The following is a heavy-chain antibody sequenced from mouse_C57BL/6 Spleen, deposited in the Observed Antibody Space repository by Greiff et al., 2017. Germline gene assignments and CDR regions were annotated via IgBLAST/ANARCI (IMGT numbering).Heavy chain of an antibody. V-gene: IGHV1-39*01. D-gene: IGHD2-4*01. CDR2: INPNNGTT. J-gene: IGHJ2*01. CDR3: ARSGDYESSGHFDY. Sequence: VQLQQSGPELVKPGASVKISCKASGYSFTDYNMNWVKQSNGKSLEWIGVINPNNGTTSYNQKFKGKATLTVEQSASTAYMQLNSLTSEDSAVYYGARSGDYESSGHFDYWGQGTTLTVSS. CDR1: GYSFTDYN.